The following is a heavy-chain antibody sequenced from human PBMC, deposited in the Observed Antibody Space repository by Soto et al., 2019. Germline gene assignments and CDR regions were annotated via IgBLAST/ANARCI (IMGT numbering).Heavy chain of an antibody. CDR2: ISGSGGST. V-gene: IGHV3-23*01. Sequence: GGSLRLSCAASGFTFSSYAMSWVRQAPGKGLEWVSAISGSGGSTYYADSVKGRFTISRDNSKNTLYLQMNSLRAEDTAVYYCAKTKGIAVAGTDFDYWGQGTLVTVSS. CDR3: AKTKGIAVAGTDFDY. CDR1: GFTFSSYA. J-gene: IGHJ4*02. D-gene: IGHD6-19*01.